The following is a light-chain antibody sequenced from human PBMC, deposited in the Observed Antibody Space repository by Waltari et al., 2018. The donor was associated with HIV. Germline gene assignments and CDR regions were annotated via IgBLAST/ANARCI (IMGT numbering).Light chain of an antibody. CDR1: QDISHW. Sequence: DIQMTQSPSSVSASVGDRVTITCRASQDISHWLAWYQQRPGKAPKLLIYSASTLQTGVPSRFSGTGSGTDFTLTIHSLQPEDFTIYYCQQADRFPFTFGPGTKVDIE. CDR3: QQADRFPFT. J-gene: IGKJ3*01. V-gene: IGKV1-12*02. CDR2: SAS.